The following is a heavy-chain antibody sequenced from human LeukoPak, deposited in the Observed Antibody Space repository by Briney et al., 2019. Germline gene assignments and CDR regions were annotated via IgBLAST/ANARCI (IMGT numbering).Heavy chain of an antibody. J-gene: IGHJ4*02. CDR2: ISSSSSYI. Sequence: PGGSLRLSCAASGFTFSSYSMNWVRQAPGKGLEWVSSISSSSSYIYYADSVKGRFTISRDNAKNSLYLQMNSLRAEDTAVYYCARDHGDILTGYSLFDYWGQGTLVTVSS. V-gene: IGHV3-21*01. CDR3: ARDHGDILTGYSLFDY. D-gene: IGHD3-9*01. CDR1: GFTFSSYS.